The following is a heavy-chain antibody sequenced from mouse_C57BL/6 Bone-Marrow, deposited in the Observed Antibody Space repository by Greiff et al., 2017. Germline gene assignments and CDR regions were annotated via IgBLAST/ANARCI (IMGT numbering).Heavy chain of an antibody. CDR2: INPYNGGT. D-gene: IGHD1-1*01. Sequence: EVMLVESGPVLVKPGASVKMSCKASGYTFTDYYMNWVKQSHGKSLEWIGVINPYNGGTSYNQKFKGKATLTVDKSSSTAYMELNSLTSEDSAVYYCAREFGYYYGSCYVDYWGQGTTLTVSS. V-gene: IGHV1-19*01. CDR1: GYTFTDYY. CDR3: AREFGYYYGSCYVDY. J-gene: IGHJ2*01.